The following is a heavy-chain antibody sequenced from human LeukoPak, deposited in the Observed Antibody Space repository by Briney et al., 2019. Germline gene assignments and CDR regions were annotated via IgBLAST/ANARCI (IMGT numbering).Heavy chain of an antibody. CDR3: AGYSSGWFGAFHI. J-gene: IGHJ3*02. CDR2: ISISGGTI. D-gene: IGHD6-19*01. Sequence: GGSLRLPCAASGFTFSDYYMNWIRQAPGKGLDGISYISISGGTIYYADSGKGRFTISRDNAKNSLYLQMISLRAEDTAVYYCAGYSSGWFGAFHIWGQGTMVTVSS. V-gene: IGHV3-11*04. CDR1: GFTFSDYY.